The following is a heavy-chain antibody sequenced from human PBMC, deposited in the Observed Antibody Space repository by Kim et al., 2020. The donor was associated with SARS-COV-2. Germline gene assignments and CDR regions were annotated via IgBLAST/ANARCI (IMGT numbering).Heavy chain of an antibody. J-gene: IGHJ6*02. CDR3: ARGADTAQVTPFYYGMDV. D-gene: IGHD5-18*01. Sequence: GGSLRLSCAASGFTFSDYYMSWIRQAPGKGLEWVSYISSSSSYTNYADSVKGRFTISRDNAKNSLYLQMNSLRAEDTAVYYCARGADTAQVTPFYYGMDVWGQGTTVTVSS. V-gene: IGHV3-11*05. CDR1: GFTFSDYY. CDR2: ISSSSSYT.